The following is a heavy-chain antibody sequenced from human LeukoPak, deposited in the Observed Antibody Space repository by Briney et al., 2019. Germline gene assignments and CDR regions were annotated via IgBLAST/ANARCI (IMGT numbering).Heavy chain of an antibody. CDR1: GGSISSGSYY. D-gene: IGHD2-15*01. V-gene: IGHV4-61*02. CDR3: ARGPYCSGGTCSFYFYGLAV. J-gene: IGHJ6*02. Sequence: SETLSLTCTVSGGSISSGSYYWTWIRQPAGKGLEWIGRIYSSGSTNYNPSLKSRVTISVDTAKNQFSLKLSSVTAADTAVYYCARGPYCSGGTCSFYFYGLAVWGPGTAVTVSS. CDR2: IYSSGST.